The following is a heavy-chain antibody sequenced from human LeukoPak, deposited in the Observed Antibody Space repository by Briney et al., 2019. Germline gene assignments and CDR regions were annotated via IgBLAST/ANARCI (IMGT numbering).Heavy chain of an antibody. CDR2: IHNNGNT. Sequence: PSETLSLTCTVSGGPISDYYWSWIRQPPRKGLEWIAYIHNNGNTNSNPPLKSRVTISIDTSKNQFSLKLTSVTAADTAVYYCARHTVSRAGGDFDYWGQGTLVTVSS. D-gene: IGHD2-8*01. J-gene: IGHJ4*02. CDR3: ARHTVSRAGGDFDY. V-gene: IGHV4-59*08. CDR1: GGPISDYY.